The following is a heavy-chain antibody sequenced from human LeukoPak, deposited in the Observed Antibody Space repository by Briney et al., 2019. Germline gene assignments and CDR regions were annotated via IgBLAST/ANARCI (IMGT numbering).Heavy chain of an antibody. CDR2: IKSESIGGTT. CDR3: TTHVSQPRCSD. D-gene: IGHD6-19*01. V-gene: IGHV3-15*01. J-gene: IGHJ4*02. CDR1: GLTFSNVW. Sequence: GGSLRLSCAVSGLTFSNVWMSWVRQAPAKGLEWVGRIKSESIGGTTDYAAPVKGRFTISRDDSTNTLYLQMNGLKTEDTAVYYCTTHVSQPRCSDWGQGTLVTVSS.